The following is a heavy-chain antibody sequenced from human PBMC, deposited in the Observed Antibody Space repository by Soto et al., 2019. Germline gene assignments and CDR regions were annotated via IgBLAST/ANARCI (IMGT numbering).Heavy chain of an antibody. J-gene: IGHJ4*02. V-gene: IGHV3-9*01. CDR2: ISWYSGSI. CDR1: GFTFDDYA. CDR3: AKDHYSSSSYFDY. D-gene: IGHD6-6*01. Sequence: EVQLVESGGGLVQPGRSLRLSCAASGFTFDDYAMHWVRQAPGKGLEWVSGISWYSGSIGYADSVKGRFTISRDNAKNSLYLQMNSLRAEDTALYYCAKDHYSSSSYFDYWGQGTLVTVSS.